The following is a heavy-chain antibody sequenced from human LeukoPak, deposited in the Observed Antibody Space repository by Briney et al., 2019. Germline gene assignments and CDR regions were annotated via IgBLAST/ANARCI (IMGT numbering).Heavy chain of an antibody. V-gene: IGHV1-46*04. D-gene: IGHD1-26*01. CDR2: INPSGGST. CDR1: GYTFTSHY. CDR3: ATYSGSYHADPFDY. J-gene: IGHJ4*02. Sequence: GASVTVSFKASGYTFTSHYIQWVRQAPGQGLEWMGIINPSGGSTNYAQKLQGRVILTRDTSTSTVYMELSSLRSEDTAMYYCATYSGSYHADPFDYWGQGTLVTVSS.